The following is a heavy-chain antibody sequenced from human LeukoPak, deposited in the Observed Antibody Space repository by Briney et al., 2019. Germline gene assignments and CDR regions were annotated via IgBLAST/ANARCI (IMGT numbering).Heavy chain of an antibody. CDR2: ISSSSSYI. CDR1: GFTFSSYS. V-gene: IGHV3-21*01. CDR3: ARGHSGWYVRGAFDI. Sequence: GGSLRLSCAASGFTFSSYSMNWVRQAPGKGLEWVSSISSSSSYIYYADSVKGRFTISRDNAKNSLYLQMNRLRAEDTAVYYCARGHSGWYVRGAFDIWGQGTMVSVSS. D-gene: IGHD6-19*01. J-gene: IGHJ3*02.